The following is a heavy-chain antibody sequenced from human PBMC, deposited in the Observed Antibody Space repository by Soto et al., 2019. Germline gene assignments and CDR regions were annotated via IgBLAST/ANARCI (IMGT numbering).Heavy chain of an antibody. Sequence: SETLSLTCTVSGGSTRRSSYYWGWIRQTPRTGLELIASISYSGMPYYRPSLKGRVALSLDRSQNQFSLRLHSMTAADTALYYCATYSSHLDTSGYHDVWG. CDR1: GGSTRRSSYY. J-gene: IGHJ6*02. D-gene: IGHD6-19*01. CDR3: ATYSSHLDTSGYHDV. CDR2: ISYSGMP. V-gene: IGHV4-39*01.